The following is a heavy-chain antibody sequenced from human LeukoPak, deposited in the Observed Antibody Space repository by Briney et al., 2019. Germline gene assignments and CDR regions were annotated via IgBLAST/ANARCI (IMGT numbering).Heavy chain of an antibody. V-gene: IGHV1-69*13. CDR2: IIPIFGTA. D-gene: IGHD3-22*01. CDR1: GGTFSSYA. Sequence: SVKVSCKASGGTFSSYAISWVRQAPGQGLEWMGGIIPIFGTANYAQKFQGRVTITADESTSTAYMELGSLRSEDTAVYYCARVRSSGYYFGAFDIWGQGTMVTVSS. CDR3: ARVRSSGYYFGAFDI. J-gene: IGHJ3*02.